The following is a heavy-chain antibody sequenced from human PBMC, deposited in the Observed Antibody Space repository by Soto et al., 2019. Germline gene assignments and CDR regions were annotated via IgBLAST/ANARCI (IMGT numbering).Heavy chain of an antibody. CDR1: GFTFSSYD. V-gene: IGHV3-13*04. Sequence: GGSLRLSCAASGFTFSSYDMHWVRQATGKGLEWVSAIGTAGDTYYPGSVKGRFTISRENAKNSLYLQMNSLRAGDTAVYYCARGYRYSSSWYDPTYYYGMDVWGQGTTVTVSS. CDR2: IGTAGDT. J-gene: IGHJ6*02. CDR3: ARGYRYSSSWYDPTYYYGMDV. D-gene: IGHD6-13*01.